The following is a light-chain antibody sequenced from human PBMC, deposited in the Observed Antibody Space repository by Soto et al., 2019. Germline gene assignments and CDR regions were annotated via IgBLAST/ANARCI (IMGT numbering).Light chain of an antibody. V-gene: IGKV3-11*01. Sequence: EIVLTQSPATLSLFPGERATLSCRTSQSVSNYLAWFQRKPGQAPRLLIYDASNRATGIPARFTGSGSGTDFTLTISSLEVEDSAVYYCQQRSIWVTFGGGTKVQIK. J-gene: IGKJ4*01. CDR1: QSVSNY. CDR3: QQRSIWVT. CDR2: DAS.